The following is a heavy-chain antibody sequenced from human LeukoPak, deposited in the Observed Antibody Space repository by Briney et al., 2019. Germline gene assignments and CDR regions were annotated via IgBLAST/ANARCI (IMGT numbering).Heavy chain of an antibody. J-gene: IGHJ5*02. D-gene: IGHD3-10*01. CDR3: AKKEAFGGQHHDP. V-gene: IGHV3-23*01. Sequence: GGSLRLSCAASGFTFSSYGMHWVRQAPGKGLEWVSAISGSGGSTYYADSVKGRFTISRDNSKNTLYLQMNSLRAEDTAVYYCAKKEAFGGQHHDPWGQGTLVTVSS. CDR1: GFTFSSYG. CDR2: ISGSGGST.